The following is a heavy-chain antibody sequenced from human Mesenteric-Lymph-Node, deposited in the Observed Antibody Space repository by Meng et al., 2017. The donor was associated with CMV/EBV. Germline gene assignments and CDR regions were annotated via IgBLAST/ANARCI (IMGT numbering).Heavy chain of an antibody. J-gene: IGHJ4*02. D-gene: IGHD1-26*01. Sequence: AVSGGSISRSNWWSWVRQPPGKGLEWIGEIYHSGSTNYNPSLKSRVTISVDKSKNQFSLKLSSVTAADTAVYYCAQKIVGATWGFDYWGQGTLVTVSS. CDR2: IYHSGST. CDR1: GGSISRSNW. V-gene: IGHV4-4*02. CDR3: AQKIVGATWGFDY.